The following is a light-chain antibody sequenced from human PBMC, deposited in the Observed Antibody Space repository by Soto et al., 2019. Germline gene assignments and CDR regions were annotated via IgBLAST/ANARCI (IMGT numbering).Light chain of an antibody. Sequence: SYELTQPPSVSVAPGQTASISCGGNNIGIKSVHWYQQRPGQAPVLVVYDDSDRPSGIPERFSGSNSGNTATLTISRVEAGDEADYYCQVWDSRSVLFGGGTKPPS. J-gene: IGLJ2*01. CDR2: DDS. V-gene: IGLV3-21*02. CDR1: NIGIKS. CDR3: QVWDSRSVL.